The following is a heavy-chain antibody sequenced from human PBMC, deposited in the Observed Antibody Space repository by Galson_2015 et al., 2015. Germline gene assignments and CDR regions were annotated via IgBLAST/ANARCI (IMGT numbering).Heavy chain of an antibody. J-gene: IGHJ3*02. CDR1: GGTFSSYA. V-gene: IGHV1-69*13. CDR3: ARYATVTPSGAFDI. Sequence: SVKVSCKASGGTFSSYAISWVRQAPGQGLEWMGGIIPIFGTANYAQKFQGRVTITADESTSTAYMELSSLRSEDTAVYYCARYATVTPSGAFDIWGQGTMVTVSS. D-gene: IGHD4-17*01. CDR2: IIPIFGTA.